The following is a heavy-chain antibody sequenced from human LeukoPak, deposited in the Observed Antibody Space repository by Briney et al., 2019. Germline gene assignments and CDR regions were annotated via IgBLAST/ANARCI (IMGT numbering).Heavy chain of an antibody. D-gene: IGHD3-10*01. CDR2: IYPGDSDT. J-gene: IGHJ4*02. Sequence: GESLKISCKGSGYSCTSYWIGWVRQMPGKGLEWMGIIYPGDSDTRYSPSFQGQVTILADKSITTAYLQWSSLMASDTAMYYCARRNSASGKGYFDYWGQGTLVTVSS. V-gene: IGHV5-51*01. CDR3: ARRNSASGKGYFDY. CDR1: GYSCTSYW.